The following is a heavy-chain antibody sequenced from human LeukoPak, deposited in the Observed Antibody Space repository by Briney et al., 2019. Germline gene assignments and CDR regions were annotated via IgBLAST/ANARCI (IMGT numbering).Heavy chain of an antibody. CDR3: AGGRVWLAFDS. V-gene: IGHV4-59*01. J-gene: IGHJ4*02. CDR1: GGSISNYY. CDR2: VYYSGST. Sequence: SETLSLTCTVSGGSISNYYWTWIRQPPGKGLESIAYVYYSGSTNYNPSLKSRVSISVDTSKNQFSLKLSSGTAADTAVYYCAGGRVWLAFDSWGQGTLLTVSS. D-gene: IGHD5-18*01.